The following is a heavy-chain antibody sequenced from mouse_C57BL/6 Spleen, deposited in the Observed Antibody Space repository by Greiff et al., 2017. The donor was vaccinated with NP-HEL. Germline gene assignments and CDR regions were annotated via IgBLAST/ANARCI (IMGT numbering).Heavy chain of an antibody. V-gene: IGHV1-54*01. J-gene: IGHJ2*01. Sequence: QVQLKESGAELVRPGTSVKVSCKATGYAFTNYLIEWVKQRPGQGLEWIGVINPGSGGTNYNEKFKGKATLTADKSSSTAYMQLSSLTSEDSAVYFCARYGLRYFDYWGQGTTLTVSS. CDR1: GYAFTNYL. CDR3: ARYGLRYFDY. CDR2: INPGSGGT. D-gene: IGHD1-1*01.